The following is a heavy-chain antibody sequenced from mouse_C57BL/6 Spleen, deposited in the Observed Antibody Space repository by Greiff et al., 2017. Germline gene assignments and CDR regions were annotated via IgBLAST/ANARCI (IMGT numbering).Heavy chain of an antibody. Sequence: QVQLQQSGPELVKPGASVKISCKASGYAFSSSWMNWVKQRPGKGLEWIGRIYPGDGDTNYNGKFKGKATLTADKSSSTAYMQLSSLTSEDSAVYFWARSSYYAMDYWGQGTSVTVSS. J-gene: IGHJ4*01. CDR3: ARSSYYAMDY. CDR2: IYPGDGDT. CDR1: GYAFSSSW. V-gene: IGHV1-82*01.